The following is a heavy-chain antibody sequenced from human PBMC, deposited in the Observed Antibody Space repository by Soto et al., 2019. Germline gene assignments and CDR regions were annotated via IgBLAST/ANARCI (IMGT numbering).Heavy chain of an antibody. V-gene: IGHV3-48*03. CDR3: VRVVTDYYFDY. CDR2: ISIGGSTI. CDR1: GFTFSSYA. J-gene: IGHJ4*02. D-gene: IGHD5-18*01. Sequence: GGSLRLSCAASGFTFSSYAMNWVRQAPGKGLEWVSYISIGGSTIYYADSVKGRFTISRDNAKNSLYLQMNSLRAEDTAVYYCVRVVTDYYFDYWGQGTLVTVSS.